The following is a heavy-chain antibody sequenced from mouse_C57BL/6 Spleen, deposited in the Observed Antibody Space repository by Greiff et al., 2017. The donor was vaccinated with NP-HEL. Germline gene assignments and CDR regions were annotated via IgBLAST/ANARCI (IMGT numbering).Heavy chain of an antibody. J-gene: IGHJ4*01. CDR2: INPNNGGT. V-gene: IGHV1-26*01. CDR1: GYTFTDYY. Sequence: VQLQQSGPELVKPGASVKISCKASGYTFTDYYMNWVKQSHGKSLEWIGDINPNNGGTSYNQKFKGKATLTVDKSSSTAYMELRSLTSEDSAVYYCAPYYGMDYWGQGTSVTVSS. CDR3: APYYGMDY.